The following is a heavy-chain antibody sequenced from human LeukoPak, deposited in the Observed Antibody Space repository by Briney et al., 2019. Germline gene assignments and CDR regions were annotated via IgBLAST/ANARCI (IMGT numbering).Heavy chain of an antibody. CDR3: ARGGTGYSSYYNMDV. Sequence: PSETLSLTCAVYGGSFSGYYWSWIRQPPGKGLEWIGYIHYSGSTNYNPSLKSRVTMAVDTSENQFSLNLSSVTTADTAVYYCARGGTGYSSYYNMDVWGQGTTVTVSS. CDR1: GGSFSGYY. V-gene: IGHV4-59*01. J-gene: IGHJ6*02. CDR2: IHYSGST. D-gene: IGHD5-18*01.